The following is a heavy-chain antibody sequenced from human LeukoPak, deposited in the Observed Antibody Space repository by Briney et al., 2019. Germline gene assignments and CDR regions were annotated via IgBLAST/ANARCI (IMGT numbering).Heavy chain of an antibody. CDR3: ARADDYELAGWFDP. CDR2: IRYDGSNK. J-gene: IGHJ5*02. V-gene: IGHV3-30*02. CDR1: GFTFSSYG. D-gene: IGHD4-17*01. Sequence: PGGSLRLSCAASGFTFSSYGMHWVRQAPGKGLEWVAFIRYDGSNKYYADSVKGRFTISRDNSKNTLYLQMNSLRAEDTAVYYCARADDYELAGWFDPWGQGTLVTVSS.